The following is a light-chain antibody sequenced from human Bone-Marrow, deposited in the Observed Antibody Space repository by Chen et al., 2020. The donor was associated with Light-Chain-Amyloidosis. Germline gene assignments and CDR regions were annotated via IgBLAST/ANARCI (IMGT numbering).Light chain of an antibody. J-gene: IGLJ3*02. CDR3: QVWDRSSDRPV. CDR1: NIGHKS. Sequence: SYVRTQPSSVSVVPGRTATTACGGNNIGHKSVHWYQKTPGQAPLLVVYDDSDRPSGIPERLSGSNSGNTATLTIRRVEAGDEADYYCQVWDRSSDRPVFGGGTKLTVL. V-gene: IGLV3-21*02. CDR2: DDS.